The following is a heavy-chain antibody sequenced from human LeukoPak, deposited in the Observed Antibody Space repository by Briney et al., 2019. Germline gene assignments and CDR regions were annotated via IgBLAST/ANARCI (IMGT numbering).Heavy chain of an antibody. V-gene: IGHV1-69*05. D-gene: IGHD3-22*01. CDR2: IIPIFGTA. CDR3: ARDGSGYNSLDD. CDR1: GGTFSSYA. Sequence: ASVKVSCKASGGTFSSYAISWVRQAPGQGLEWMGGIIPIFGTANYAQKFQGRVTITTDESTSTAYMELSSLRSEDTAVYYCARDGSGYNSLDDWGQGTLVTVSS. J-gene: IGHJ4*02.